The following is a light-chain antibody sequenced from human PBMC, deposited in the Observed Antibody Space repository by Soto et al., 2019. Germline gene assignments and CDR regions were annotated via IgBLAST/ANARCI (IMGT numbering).Light chain of an antibody. CDR2: AAS. CDR3: QHLNGYPLT. CDR1: QGISSY. J-gene: IGKJ4*01. Sequence: DIQLTQSPSFLSASVGDRVTITCRASQGISSYLACFQHKPGKAPNLLIYAASTLQSGVPSRFSGSGSGTEFTLTISSLQPEDFATYYCQHLNGYPLTFGGGTKVEI. V-gene: IGKV1-9*01.